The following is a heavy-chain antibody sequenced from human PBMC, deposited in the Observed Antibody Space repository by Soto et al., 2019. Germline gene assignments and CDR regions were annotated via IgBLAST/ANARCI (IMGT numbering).Heavy chain of an antibody. CDR3: ACGYSYGFY. V-gene: IGHV3-11*06. Sequence: GGSLRLSCAASGFTFSDYYMSWFRQAPGKGLEWVSSISSSSTYIYYADSVKGRFTTSRDNAKNTLYLQMNSLRAEDTAVYYCACGYSYGFYWGQGTVVTVSS. J-gene: IGHJ4*02. D-gene: IGHD5-18*01. CDR1: GFTFSDYY. CDR2: ISSSSTYI.